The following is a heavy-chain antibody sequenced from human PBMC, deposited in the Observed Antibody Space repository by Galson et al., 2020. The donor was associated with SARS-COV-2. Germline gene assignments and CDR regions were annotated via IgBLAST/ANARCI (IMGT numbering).Heavy chain of an antibody. D-gene: IGHD1-26*01. CDR1: EYSFTNYW. CDR2: IYPGDSDT. CDR3: ATVENSGSYTYFEH. J-gene: IGHJ4*02. Sequence: HGESLKISCKGSEYSFTNYWIAWVRQMPGKGLEWMGIIYPGDSDTRYSPSFQGQVTISADKSISTAFLQWSSLKASDTAMYYCATVENSGSYTYFEHWGQGTLITVSS. V-gene: IGHV5-51*01.